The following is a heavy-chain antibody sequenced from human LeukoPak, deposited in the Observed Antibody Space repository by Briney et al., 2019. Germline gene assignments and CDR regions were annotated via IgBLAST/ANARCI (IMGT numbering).Heavy chain of an antibody. D-gene: IGHD1-26*01. CDR3: ARLGRPYSGSVSWFDP. V-gene: IGHV5-51*01. CDR1: GYSVTSYW. CDR2: IYPGDSDT. Sequence: ESLKISCKGSGYSVTSYWIGWVRQMPGKGLEWMGIIYPGDSDTRYSPSFQGQVTISADKSISTAYLQWSSLKASDTAMYYCARLGRPYSGSVSWFDPWGQGTLVTVSS. J-gene: IGHJ5*02.